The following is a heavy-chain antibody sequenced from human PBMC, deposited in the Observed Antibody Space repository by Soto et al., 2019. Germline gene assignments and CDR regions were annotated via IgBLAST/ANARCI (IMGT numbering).Heavy chain of an antibody. V-gene: IGHV3-30*18. CDR2: ISSDGSEK. CDR1: GFTFSTYG. Sequence: QVQLVESGGGVVQPGRSLRLSCAASGFTFSTYGVHWVRQAPGKGLEWVAVISSDGSEKYYAGSVKGRVSISRDNSKSTLYLQMDSLRAEDTAVYYCAKGAVTTSLYYFDYWGQGTRVTVSS. D-gene: IGHD4-17*01. J-gene: IGHJ4*02. CDR3: AKGAVTTSLYYFDY.